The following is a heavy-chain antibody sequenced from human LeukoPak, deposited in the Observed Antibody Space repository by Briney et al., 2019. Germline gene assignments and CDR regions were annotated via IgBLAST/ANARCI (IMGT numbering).Heavy chain of an antibody. V-gene: IGHV4-39*01. CDR3: AGLMTRRDLFDC. D-gene: IGHD4-11*01. J-gene: IGHJ4*02. CDR2: IYYSGST. Sequence: SETLSLTCTVSGGSISSSSYYWGWIRQPPGKGLEWIGSIYYSGSTYYNPSLKSRVTISVDTSKNQFSLKLSSVTAADTAVYYCAGLMTRRDLFDCWGQGTLVTVSS. CDR1: GGSISSSSYY.